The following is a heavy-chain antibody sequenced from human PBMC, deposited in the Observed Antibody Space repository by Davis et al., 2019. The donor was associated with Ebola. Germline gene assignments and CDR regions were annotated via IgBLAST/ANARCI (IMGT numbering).Heavy chain of an antibody. D-gene: IGHD6-13*01. Sequence: GESLKIPCAASGFTFRSYWMSWVRQAPGKGLEWVANINPDGIEKYYVDSVKGRFTISRDNAKNSLYLQMNSLRAEDTAVYYCARGDFLAAAGYFFDYWGQGTLVTVSS. V-gene: IGHV3-7*01. J-gene: IGHJ4*02. CDR3: ARGDFLAAAGYFFDY. CDR2: INPDGIEK. CDR1: GFTFRSYW.